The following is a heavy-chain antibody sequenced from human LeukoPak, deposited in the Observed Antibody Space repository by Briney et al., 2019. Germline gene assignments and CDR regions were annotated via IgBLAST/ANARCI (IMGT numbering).Heavy chain of an antibody. CDR1: GYIFTSYY. Sequence: GESLKISCKGSGYIFTSYYIGWVRQMPGKGLEWMGIIYPGDSDTTYSPSFQGQFTISADKSISTAYLQCSSLTAADTAIYYCARAYSSGWYDYWGQGTPVTVSS. D-gene: IGHD6-19*01. CDR3: ARAYSSGWYDY. J-gene: IGHJ4*02. CDR2: IYPGDSDT. V-gene: IGHV5-51*01.